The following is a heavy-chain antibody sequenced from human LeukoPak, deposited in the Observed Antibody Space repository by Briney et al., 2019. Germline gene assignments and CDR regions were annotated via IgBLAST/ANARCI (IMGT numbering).Heavy chain of an antibody. CDR3: AKSLLTTASGTGRAFDI. CDR2: IYSGGST. J-gene: IGHJ3*02. V-gene: IGHV3-23*03. D-gene: IGHD1-26*01. Sequence: GSLRLSCTASGFTFGDYAMSWVRQAPGKGLEWVSVIYSGGSTYYADSVKGRFTISRDNSKNTLYLQMNSLRAEDTAEYYCAKSLLTTASGTGRAFDIWGQGTMVTVSS. CDR1: GFTFGDYA.